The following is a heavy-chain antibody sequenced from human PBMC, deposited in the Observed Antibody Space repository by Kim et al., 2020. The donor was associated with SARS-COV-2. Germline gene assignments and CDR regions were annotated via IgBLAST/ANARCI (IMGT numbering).Heavy chain of an antibody. D-gene: IGHD5-18*01. J-gene: IGHJ4*02. Sequence: YYADSVKGRFTISRDNSKNTLYLQMNSLGAEDTAVYYCARSGYSYGVFGYWGQGTLVTVSS. V-gene: IGHV3-33*01. CDR3: ARSGYSYGVFGY.